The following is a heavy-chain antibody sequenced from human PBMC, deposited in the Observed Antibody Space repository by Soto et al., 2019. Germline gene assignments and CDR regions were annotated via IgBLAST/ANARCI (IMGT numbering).Heavy chain of an antibody. J-gene: IGHJ6*02. CDR3: ARGAYTLGRGRVAASLESYYSMDV. V-gene: IGHV3-23*01. D-gene: IGHD3-10*01. Sequence: EVQLLVSGGGLVQPGGSLRLSCAGTEFTFSLYDRTWVRQAPGKGLEWVSFISPSGGYTSNADSVKGRFTVSRDNSKNTVFLQMNSLRGEDTAVYYCARGAYTLGRGRVAASLESYYSMDVWGQGTTVTVSS. CDR2: ISPSGGYT. CDR1: EFTFSLYD.